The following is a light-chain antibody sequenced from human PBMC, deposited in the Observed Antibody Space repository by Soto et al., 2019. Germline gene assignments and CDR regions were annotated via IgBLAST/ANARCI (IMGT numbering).Light chain of an antibody. V-gene: IGKV1-13*02. CDR2: DVS. CDR3: QQLNTYPFT. CDR1: QGISSA. J-gene: IGKJ5*01. Sequence: AIQMTQSPSSLSASVGDTVTITCRASQGISSAFAWYQQKPGKDPRVLIYDVSNLESGVPSRFSGSGSGTDFTLTISSLQPDDFATYYCQQLNTYPFTFGQGTKLEVK.